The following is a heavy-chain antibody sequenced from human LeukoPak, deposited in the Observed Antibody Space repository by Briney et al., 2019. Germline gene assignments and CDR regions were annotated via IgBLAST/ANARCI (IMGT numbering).Heavy chain of an antibody. CDR2: VYYSGST. J-gene: IGHJ6*03. V-gene: IGHV4-59*01. CDR1: GGSISSYY. CDR3: ARGREYYDFWSGYSGTYYYYYMDV. D-gene: IGHD3-3*01. Sequence: PSETLSLTCTVSGGSISSYYWSWIRQPPGKGLEWIGCVYYSGSTNYNPSLKSRVTISVDTSKNQFSLKLSSVTAADTAVYYCARGREYYDFWSGYSGTYYYYYMDVWGKGTTVTVSS.